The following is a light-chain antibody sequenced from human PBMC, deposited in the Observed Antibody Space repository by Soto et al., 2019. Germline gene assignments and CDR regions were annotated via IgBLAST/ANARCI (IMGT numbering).Light chain of an antibody. J-gene: IGKJ1*01. Sequence: DVVRTQSPLSLPVTPGEPASISCRSSQSLLHSNGYSYLDWYLQKPGQSPQLLIYLGSNRASGVSDRFSGSGSGTDFTLKISRVEAGDVGVYYCTQAPQTPTFGQRDKVEHK. CDR2: LGS. CDR1: QSLLHSNGYSY. V-gene: IGKV2-28*01. CDR3: TQAPQTPT.